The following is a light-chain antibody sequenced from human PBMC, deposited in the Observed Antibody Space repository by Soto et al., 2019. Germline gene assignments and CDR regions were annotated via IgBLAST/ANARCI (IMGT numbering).Light chain of an antibody. Sequence: DLQMTQSPSTLPASVGDTVTITCRASQSISNWLAWYQQKPGKAPKLLIYDASSLESGVPSRFSGSGSGTEFTLTISGLQPDDFATYSCQQYKTYSGTFGQGTKVDIK. CDR2: DAS. V-gene: IGKV1-5*01. CDR3: QQYKTYSGT. CDR1: QSISNW. J-gene: IGKJ1*01.